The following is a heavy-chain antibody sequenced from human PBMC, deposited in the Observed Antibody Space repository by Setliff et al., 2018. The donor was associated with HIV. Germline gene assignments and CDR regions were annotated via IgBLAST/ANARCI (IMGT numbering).Heavy chain of an antibody. CDR1: GYTFTNYW. V-gene: IGHV5-51*01. D-gene: IGHD1-26*01. CDR2: IYPGDYVT. Sequence: GESLKISCKASGYTFTNYWIGWVRQMPGKGLEWIGVIYPGDYVTRYGPSFQGQVSISADVSITTAYLQWTSLKASDTAMYYCTRRRRAPGTEDLEAYWGQGTLVTVSA. CDR3: TRRRRAPGTEDLEAY. J-gene: IGHJ4*02.